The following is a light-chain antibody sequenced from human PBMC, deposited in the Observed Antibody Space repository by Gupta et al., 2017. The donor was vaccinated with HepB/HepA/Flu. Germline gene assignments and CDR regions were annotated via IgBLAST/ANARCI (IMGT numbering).Light chain of an antibody. CDR1: IGRSNYA. J-gene: IGLJ3*02. Sequence: LVLTHSPSASASLGASVTLTCTLSIGRSNYAIAWHQQQPEKGPRLLMKVNSDGSHTKGDGIPDPFSGSSAGAERYLTIASLQSEDEADYYGQTWGTDILWVFGGGTKLTVL. CDR3: QTWGTDILWV. CDR2: VNSDGSH. V-gene: IGLV4-69*01.